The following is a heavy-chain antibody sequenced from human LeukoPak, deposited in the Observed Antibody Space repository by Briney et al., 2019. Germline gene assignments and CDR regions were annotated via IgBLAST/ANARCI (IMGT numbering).Heavy chain of an antibody. CDR1: GFTFSSYS. J-gene: IGHJ5*02. D-gene: IGHD4-11*01. V-gene: IGHV3-21*01. Sequence: GGSLRLSCAASGFTFSSYSMNWVHQAPGKGLEWVSSISSSSSYIYYADSVKGRFTISRDNAKNSLYLQMNSLRAEDTAVYYCARDTSNYINWFDPWGQGTLVTVSS. CDR3: ARDTSNYINWFDP. CDR2: ISSSSSYI.